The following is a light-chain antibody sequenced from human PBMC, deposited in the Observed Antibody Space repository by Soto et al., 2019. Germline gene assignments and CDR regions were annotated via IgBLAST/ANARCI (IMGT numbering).Light chain of an antibody. CDR2: EGS. CDR3: CSYAGSDTFVV. CDR1: SSDVGGYNR. Sequence: QSVLTQPASVSGSPGQSITISCTGTSSDVGGYNRVSWYQQHPNKAPKLMIYEGSKRPSGVSNRFSGSKSGNTASLTISGLQAEDEADYYCCSYAGSDTFVVFGGWTKLTVL. J-gene: IGLJ2*01. V-gene: IGLV2-23*03.